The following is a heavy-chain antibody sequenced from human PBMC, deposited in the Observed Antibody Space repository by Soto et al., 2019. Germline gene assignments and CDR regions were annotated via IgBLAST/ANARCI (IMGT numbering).Heavy chain of an antibody. V-gene: IGHV3-73*01. J-gene: IGHJ4*02. Sequence: GGSLRLSCAASGFIFSSYAMSWVRQAPGKGLEWVGRIRSKANNYATEYAASVKGRFTISRDDSKNTAYLQMNSLKTEDTAVYYCTRHTVDYWGQGTLVTVSS. CDR2: IRSKANNYAT. CDR1: GFIFSSYA. CDR3: TRHTVDY.